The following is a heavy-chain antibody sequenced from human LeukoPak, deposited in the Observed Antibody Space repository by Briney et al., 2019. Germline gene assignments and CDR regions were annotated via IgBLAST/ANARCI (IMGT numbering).Heavy chain of an antibody. CDR2: IYDSGST. D-gene: IGHD1-26*01. J-gene: IGHJ5*02. Sequence: SETLSLTCTVSGGSIRSSYYYWGWIRQPPGKGLEWIGSIYDSGSTYYNPSLKSRVTISVDTSKNQFSLKLNSVTAADTAVYYCARGGVGATNNWFDPWGQGTLVTVSS. CDR3: ARGGVGATNNWFDP. CDR1: GGSIRSSYYY. V-gene: IGHV4-39*01.